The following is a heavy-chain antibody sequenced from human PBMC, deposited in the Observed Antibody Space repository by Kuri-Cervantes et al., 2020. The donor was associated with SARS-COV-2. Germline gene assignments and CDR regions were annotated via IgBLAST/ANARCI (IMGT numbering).Heavy chain of an antibody. CDR3: ASGSYYGLDAFDI. CDR1: GGSISSSSYY. J-gene: IGHJ3*02. Sequence: GSLRLSCTVSGGSISSSSYYWGWIRQPPGKGLEWIGSIYYSGSTYYNPPLKSRVTISVDTSKNQFSLKLSSVTAADTAVYYCASGSYYGLDAFDIWGQGTMVTVSS. V-gene: IGHV4-39*07. D-gene: IGHD1-26*01. CDR2: IYYSGST.